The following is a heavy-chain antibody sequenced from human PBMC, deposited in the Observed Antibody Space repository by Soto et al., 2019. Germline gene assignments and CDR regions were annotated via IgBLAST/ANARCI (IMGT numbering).Heavy chain of an antibody. CDR2: ISSGSSTI. Sequence: HPGGSLRLSCAASGFTFSTYSMNWVRQAPGKGLEWVSYISSGSSTIYYAESEKGRFTISRDNAKNSLYLQMNSLRAEDTAVYFCARGPTYSYGFGSFDYWGQGTLVTVSS. CDR3: ARGPTYSYGFGSFDY. J-gene: IGHJ4*02. CDR1: GFTFSTYS. V-gene: IGHV3-48*01. D-gene: IGHD5-18*01.